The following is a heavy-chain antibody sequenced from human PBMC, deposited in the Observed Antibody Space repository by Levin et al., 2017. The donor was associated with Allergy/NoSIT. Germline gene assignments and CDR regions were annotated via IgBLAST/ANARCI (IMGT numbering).Heavy chain of an antibody. Sequence: GGSLRLSCIASGMTFSNGWMSWVRQAPGKGLEWVGRIKSKADGGTPDYAAPVKGRFTISRDDSKNTLSLQMNSLKTEDTAVYYCTTMSVPATGFQYYYYYMDVWGKGTTVTVSS. CDR1: GMTFSNGW. V-gene: IGHV3-15*01. CDR2: IKSKADGGTP. D-gene: IGHD2-2*01. CDR3: TTMSVPATGFQYYYYYMDV. J-gene: IGHJ6*03.